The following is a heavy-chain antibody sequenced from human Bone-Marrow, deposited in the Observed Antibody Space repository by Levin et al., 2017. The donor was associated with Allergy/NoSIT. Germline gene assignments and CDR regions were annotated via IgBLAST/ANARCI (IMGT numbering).Heavy chain of an antibody. J-gene: IGHJ4*02. CDR3: AGYDTSGYHSPFDY. CDR1: GLIFSNYA. V-gene: IGHV3-23*01. CDR2: ISGSGSNT. Sequence: GGSLRLSCAASGLIFSNYAMNWVRHAPGKGLDWVSQISGSGSNTHYADSVRGRFTFSRDNSNNTVYLQMNSLRADDTAVYYCAGYDTSGYHSPFDYWGQGTLVTVSS. D-gene: IGHD3-22*01.